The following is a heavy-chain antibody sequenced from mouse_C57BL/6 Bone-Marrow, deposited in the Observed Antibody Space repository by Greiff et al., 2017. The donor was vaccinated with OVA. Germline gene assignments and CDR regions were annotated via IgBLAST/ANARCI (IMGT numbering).Heavy chain of an antibody. V-gene: IGHV7-3*01. CDR1: GFTFTDYY. D-gene: IGHD2-4*01. CDR2: IRNKANGYTT. J-gene: IGHJ2*01. Sequence: EVKLMESGGGLVQPGGSLSLSCAASGFTFTDYYMSWVRQPPGKALEWLGFIRNKANGYTTEYSASVKGRFTISRDNSQSILYLQMNALIAEDSATYFCARLVYYDYDYWGQGTTLTVSS. CDR3: ARLVYYDYDY.